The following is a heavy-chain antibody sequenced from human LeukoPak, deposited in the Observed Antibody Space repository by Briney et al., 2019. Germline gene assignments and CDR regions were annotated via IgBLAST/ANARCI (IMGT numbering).Heavy chain of an antibody. CDR1: GGSISSGDYY. Sequence: SETLSLTCTVSGGSISSGDYYWSWIRQPPGKGLEWIGYIYYSGSTYYNPSLKSRVTISVDTSKNQFSLKLSSVTAADTAVYYSAREFPRRTSVTCLDVWGKGTTVTVSS. CDR3: AREFPRRTSVTCLDV. V-gene: IGHV4-30-4*08. CDR2: IYYSGST. D-gene: IGHD4-17*01. J-gene: IGHJ6*04.